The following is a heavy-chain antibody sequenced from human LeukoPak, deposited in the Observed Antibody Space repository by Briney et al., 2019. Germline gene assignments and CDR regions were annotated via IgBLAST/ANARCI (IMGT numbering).Heavy chain of an antibody. Sequence: PSETLSLTCTVSGGAMNSYYWNWIRQPPGEGLEWIGYVDDSGTTEYNPSLKSRVTISVDTSKNQFSLNLSSVTAADTALYYCARTGSTYMGCFDYWGQGTLVTVSS. D-gene: IGHD6-19*01. CDR2: VDDSGTT. J-gene: IGHJ4*02. V-gene: IGHV4-59*01. CDR1: GGAMNSYY. CDR3: ARTGSTYMGCFDY.